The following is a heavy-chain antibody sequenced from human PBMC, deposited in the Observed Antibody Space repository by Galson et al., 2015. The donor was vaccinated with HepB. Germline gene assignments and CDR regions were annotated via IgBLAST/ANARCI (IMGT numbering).Heavy chain of an antibody. CDR2: ISTSPKYV. Sequence: SLRLSCAASGFTFSSYTMNWVRQTPGKGLGSVSSISTSPKYVYYADSVKGRFTISRDNAKSSLYLQMNSLRADDTAIYYCARDPYDLWGQGTLVTVSS. CDR1: GFTFSSYT. J-gene: IGHJ4*02. V-gene: IGHV3-21*01. D-gene: IGHD3-3*01. CDR3: ARDPYDL.